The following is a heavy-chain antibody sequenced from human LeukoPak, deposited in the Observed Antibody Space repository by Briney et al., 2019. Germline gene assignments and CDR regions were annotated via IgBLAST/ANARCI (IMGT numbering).Heavy chain of an antibody. CDR1: GGSFSGYY. V-gene: IGHV4-34*01. J-gene: IGHJ4*02. CDR3: ARGPRVLDY. CDR2: INHSGST. Sequence: PSETLSLTCAVYGGSFSGYYWSWIRQPPGKGLEWIGEINHSGSTNYNPSFKSRVTISVDTSKNQFSLKLSSVTAADTAVYYCARGPRVLDYWGQGTLVPVSS.